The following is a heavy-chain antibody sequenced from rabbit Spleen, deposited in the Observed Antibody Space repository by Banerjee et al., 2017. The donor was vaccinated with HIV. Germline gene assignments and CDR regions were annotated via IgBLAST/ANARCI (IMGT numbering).Heavy chain of an antibody. CDR2: IRSDGSGNT. Sequence: QSLEESGGGLVKPGASLTLACTASGFSFSSSYWICWVRQAPRKGLEWIGCIRSDGSGNTYYASWAKGRFTIFKTSSTTVTLQMTSLTAADTATYFCARDTGSSFSTYGMDLWGPGTLVTVS. J-gene: IGHJ6*01. D-gene: IGHD8-1*01. CDR1: GFSFSSSYW. CDR3: ARDTGSSFSTYGMDL. V-gene: IGHV1S40*01.